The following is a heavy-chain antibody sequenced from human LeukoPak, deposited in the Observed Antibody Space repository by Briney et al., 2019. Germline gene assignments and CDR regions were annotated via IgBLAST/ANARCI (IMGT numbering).Heavy chain of an antibody. CDR2: ISSNSADT. J-gene: IGHJ3*02. CDR1: GFSFSTYA. CDR3: ARNRYGSSLDAFDI. Sequence: GGSLRLSCAASGFSFSTYAMSWVRQAPGKGLEWVSGISSNSADTYYADSVKGRFRVSRDNSKSTLYLQMNSLRAEDTAVYYCARNRYGSSLDAFDIWGQGTVVTVSS. D-gene: IGHD6-13*01. V-gene: IGHV3-23*01.